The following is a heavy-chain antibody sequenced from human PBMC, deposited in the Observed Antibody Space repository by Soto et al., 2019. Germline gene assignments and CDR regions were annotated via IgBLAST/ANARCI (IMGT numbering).Heavy chain of an antibody. J-gene: IGHJ6*02. Sequence: QVQLQESGPGLVKPSQTLSLTCTVSGGSISSGGYYWSWIRQHPGKGLEWIGYIYYSGSTYYNPSLKSRVTISVDTSKNQFSLKLSSVTAADTAVYYCARLAGPRHYYYYGMDVWGQGTTVTVSS. D-gene: IGHD6-25*01. CDR1: GGSISSGGYY. CDR3: ARLAGPRHYYYYGMDV. V-gene: IGHV4-31*03. CDR2: IYYSGST.